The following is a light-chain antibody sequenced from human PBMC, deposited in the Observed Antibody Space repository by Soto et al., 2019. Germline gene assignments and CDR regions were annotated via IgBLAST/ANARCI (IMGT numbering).Light chain of an antibody. J-gene: IGKJ1*01. CDR2: GAS. CDR1: QSVSSN. CDR3: EQYNSWPRT. V-gene: IGKV3-15*01. Sequence: EIVMTQSPGTLSVSPGERATLSCRASQSVSSNLAWYQQKPGQAPRLLIYGASTRATGIPARFSGSGSGTEFTLRISSLQSEDFAVYYCEQYNSWPRTFGQGTKVEIK.